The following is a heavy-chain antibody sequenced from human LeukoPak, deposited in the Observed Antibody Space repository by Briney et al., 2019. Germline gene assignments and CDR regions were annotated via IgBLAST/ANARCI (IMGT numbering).Heavy chain of an antibody. Sequence: SETLSLTCTVSGGSISSYYWSWIRQPPGKGLEWIGYIYYSGSTNYNPSLKSRVTISVDTSKNQFSLKLSSVTAADTAVYYCARVAYGGNFFDPWGQGTLVTVSS. CDR3: ARVAYGGNFFDP. D-gene: IGHD4-17*01. CDR1: GGSISSYY. CDR2: IYYSGST. V-gene: IGHV4-59*12. J-gene: IGHJ5*02.